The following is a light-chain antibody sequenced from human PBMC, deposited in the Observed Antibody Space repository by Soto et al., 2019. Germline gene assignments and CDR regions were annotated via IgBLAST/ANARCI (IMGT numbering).Light chain of an antibody. J-gene: IGKJ1*01. CDR1: QSISSW. CDR3: QQYKT. Sequence: DIQMTQSPSTLSASVGERVTITCRASQSISSWLAWYQQKPWKAPKLLIYDASSLESGVPSRFSGSGSGTEFTLTISSLQPDDFATYYCQQYKTFGQGTKV. V-gene: IGKV1-5*01. CDR2: DAS.